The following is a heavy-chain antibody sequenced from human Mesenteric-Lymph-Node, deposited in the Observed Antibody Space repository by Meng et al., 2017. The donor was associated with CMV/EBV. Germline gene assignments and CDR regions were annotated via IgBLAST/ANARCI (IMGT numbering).Heavy chain of an antibody. Sequence: SETLSLTCAVYGGSFSGYYWSWIRQPPGKGLEWIGEISHSGSTNYNPSLKSRVTISVDTSKNQFSLKLSSVTAADTAVYYCARAVVVVPAATVGCWFDPWGQGTLVTVSS. D-gene: IGHD2-2*01. CDR1: GGSFSGYY. CDR2: ISHSGST. V-gene: IGHV4-34*01. J-gene: IGHJ5*02. CDR3: ARAVVVVPAATVGCWFDP.